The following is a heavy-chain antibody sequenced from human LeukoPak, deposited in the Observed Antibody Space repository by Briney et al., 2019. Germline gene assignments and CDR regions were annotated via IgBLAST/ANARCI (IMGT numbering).Heavy chain of an antibody. CDR1: GFTFSTYA. CDR2: ISGSGSGT. V-gene: IGHV3-23*01. CDR3: AKNRGAGSHYYYHMNV. J-gene: IGHJ6*03. Sequence: PGGSLRLSCAASGFTFSTYATSWVRQAAGKGLEWVSLISGSGSGTYYTDSVKGRFTISRDNSKNTLYLQLNSLRVEDTAVYYCAKNRGAGSHYYYHMNVWGKGTTVTVSS. D-gene: IGHD1-26*01.